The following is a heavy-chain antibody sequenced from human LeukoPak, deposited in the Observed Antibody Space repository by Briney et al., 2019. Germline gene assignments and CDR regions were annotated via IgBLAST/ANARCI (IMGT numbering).Heavy chain of an antibody. CDR1: GGSISSYY. V-gene: IGHV4-59*01. D-gene: IGHD3-3*01. CDR3: ARGGVPGGFYGSFDY. Sequence: NPSETLSLTCTVSGGSISSYYWSWIRQPPGKGLEWIGYIYYSGSTNHNPSLQSRVTISVDTSKNQFSLKLNSVTAADTAVYYCARGGVPGGFYGSFDYWGQGTLVSVSS. J-gene: IGHJ4*02. CDR2: IYYSGST.